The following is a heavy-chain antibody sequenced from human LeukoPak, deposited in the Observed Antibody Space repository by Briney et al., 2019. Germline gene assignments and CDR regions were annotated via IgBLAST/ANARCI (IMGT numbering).Heavy chain of an antibody. Sequence: SETLSLTCAVYGGSFSGYYWSWIRQPPGKGLEWIGEINHSGSTNYNPSLKSRVTISVDTSKNQFSLKLSSVTAADTAVYYCASGYYDSSGYYYPYYYYGMDVWGQGTPVTVSS. CDR2: INHSGST. D-gene: IGHD3-22*01. CDR1: GGSFSGYY. V-gene: IGHV4-34*01. CDR3: ASGYYDSSGYYYPYYYYGMDV. J-gene: IGHJ6*02.